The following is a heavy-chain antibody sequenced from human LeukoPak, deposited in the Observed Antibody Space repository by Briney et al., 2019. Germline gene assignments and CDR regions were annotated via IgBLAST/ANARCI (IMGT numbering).Heavy chain of an antibody. D-gene: IGHD4-17*01. CDR2: IYYSGST. CDR3: ARGNGDYAGIWLDP. V-gene: IGHV4-59*01. CDR1: GGSISSYY. Sequence: SETLSLTCTVSGGSISSYYWSWIRQPPGKGLEWIGYIYYSGSTNYNPSLKSRVTISVDTSKNQFSLKLSSVTAADTAVYYCARGNGDYAGIWLDPWGQGTLVTVSS. J-gene: IGHJ5*02.